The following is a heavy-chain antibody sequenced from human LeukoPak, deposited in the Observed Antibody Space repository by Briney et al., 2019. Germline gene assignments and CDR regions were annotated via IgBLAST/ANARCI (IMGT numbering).Heavy chain of an antibody. D-gene: IGHD5-12*01. Sequence: PSETLSLTCAVYGGSFSGYYWSWIRQPPGKGLEWIGEINHSGSTNYNPSLKSRVTISVDTSKNQISLKLSSVTAADTAVYYCARGERQWLRPFDYWGQGTLVTVSS. CDR3: ARGERQWLRPFDY. CDR1: GGSFSGYY. V-gene: IGHV4-34*01. J-gene: IGHJ4*02. CDR2: INHSGST.